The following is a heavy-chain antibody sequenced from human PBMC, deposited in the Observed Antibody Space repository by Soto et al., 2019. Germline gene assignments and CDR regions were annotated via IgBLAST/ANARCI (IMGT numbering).Heavy chain of an antibody. CDR2: IYYSGST. J-gene: IGHJ4*02. Sequence: QVQLQESGPGLVKPSETLSLTCTVSGGSVSSGSYYWSWIRQPPGKGLEWIGCIYYSGSTNYNPSLKSRVTISVDTSKNQFSLKLSSVTAADTAVDYCAREGDTALLDYWGQGTLVTVSS. V-gene: IGHV4-61*01. CDR3: AREGDTALLDY. D-gene: IGHD5-18*01. CDR1: GGSVSSGSYY.